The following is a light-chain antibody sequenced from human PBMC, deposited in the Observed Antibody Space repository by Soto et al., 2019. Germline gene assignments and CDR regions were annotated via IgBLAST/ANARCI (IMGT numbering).Light chain of an antibody. CDR3: SSYSSSGTLFV. CDR2: EVT. J-gene: IGLJ1*01. Sequence: QSALTQPASVSGSPGQSITISCTGTSSDIGGYNYVSWYQQRPGQAPKLLIYEVTTRPSGVSTRFSGSKSGNTASLTISGLQAEDEADYHCSSYSSSGTLFVFGTGTKVTVL. CDR1: SSDIGGYNY. V-gene: IGLV2-14*01.